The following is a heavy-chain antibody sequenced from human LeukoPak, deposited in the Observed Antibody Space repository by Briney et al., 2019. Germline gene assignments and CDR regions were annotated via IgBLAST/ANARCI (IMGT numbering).Heavy chain of an antibody. CDR2: IFNPGGAT. Sequence: PGGSLRLSCAASGFTFSSYWMHWVRQAPGKGLVWVSRIFNPGGATAYVDSVKGRFTISRDNAENTLSLQMNSLGVEDTAVYYCVRVNCAGDCTSRDWYFDLWGRGTLVVVSS. D-gene: IGHD2-21*02. CDR3: VRVNCAGDCTSRDWYFDL. CDR1: GFTFSSYW. V-gene: IGHV3-74*01. J-gene: IGHJ2*01.